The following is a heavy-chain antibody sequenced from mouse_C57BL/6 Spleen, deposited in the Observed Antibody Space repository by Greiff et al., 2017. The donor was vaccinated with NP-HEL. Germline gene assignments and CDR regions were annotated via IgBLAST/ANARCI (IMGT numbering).Heavy chain of an antibody. J-gene: IGHJ2*01. D-gene: IGHD1-1*01. CDR2: ISDGGSYT. Sequence: EVQVVESGGGLVKPGGSLKLSCAASGFTFSSYAMSWVRQTPEKRLEWVATISDGGSYTYYPDNVKGRFTISRDNAKNNLYLQMSHLKSEDTAMYYCARGHGSSPYFDYWGQGTTLTVSS. CDR1: GFTFSSYA. V-gene: IGHV5-4*01. CDR3: ARGHGSSPYFDY.